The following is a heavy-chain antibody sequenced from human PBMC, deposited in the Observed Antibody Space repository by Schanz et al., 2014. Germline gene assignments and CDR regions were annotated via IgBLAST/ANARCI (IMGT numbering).Heavy chain of an antibody. V-gene: IGHV1-3*04. J-gene: IGHJ4*02. D-gene: IGHD2-15*01. CDR1: EYSFTSYS. Sequence: QVQLVQSGAEVKKPGASVKVSCKASEYSFTSYSMHWVRQAPGQRLEWMGWINTGSGDTKDAQKFQGRDSITSDASASAAYMELSSLRSEDTAVYSCARGIGGTGANSCLDYWGQGTLVTVSS. CDR3: ARGIGGTGANSCLDY. CDR2: INTGSGDT.